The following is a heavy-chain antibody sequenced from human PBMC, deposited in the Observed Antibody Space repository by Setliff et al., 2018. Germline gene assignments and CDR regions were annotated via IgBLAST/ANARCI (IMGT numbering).Heavy chain of an antibody. CDR3: ARERSYYYASGGFYYEGRHFDY. CDR2: IYTSGST. CDR1: GGSINSGSYY. J-gene: IGHJ4*02. D-gene: IGHD3-22*01. V-gene: IGHV4-61*09. Sequence: SETLSLTCTVSGGSINSGSYYWSWIRQSAGRGLEWIGYIYTSGSTNYNPSLKSRVTISLDTSKNQFSLKLSFVTAADTAVYYCARERSYYYASGGFYYEGRHFDYWGQGTLVTVSS.